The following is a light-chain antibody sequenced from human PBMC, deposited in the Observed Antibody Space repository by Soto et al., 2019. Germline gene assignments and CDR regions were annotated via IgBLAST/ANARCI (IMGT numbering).Light chain of an antibody. CDR3: SSYSSGSTLYV. Sequence: QSALTQPASVSGSPGQSITISCTGTSSDVGNYIFVSWYRQHPGKAPKLMIYDINNRPSGVSNRFSGSKFGNTASLTISGLQAEDEADYHCSSYSSGSTLYVFGTGTKVTVL. V-gene: IGLV2-14*01. CDR2: DIN. CDR1: SSDVGNYIF. J-gene: IGLJ1*01.